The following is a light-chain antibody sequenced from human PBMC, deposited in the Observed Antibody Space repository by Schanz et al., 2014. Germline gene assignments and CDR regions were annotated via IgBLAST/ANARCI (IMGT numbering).Light chain of an antibody. CDR2: GAS. J-gene: IGKJ4*01. Sequence: VLTQSPGTLSLSPGERATLSCRASRTVTINALAWYQQKAGQAPRLLIYGASNRATGIPDRFSGTGSGTDFTLTISSLEPEDFAVYYCQHRAAFGGGTAVELE. CDR3: QHRAA. CDR1: RTVTINA. V-gene: IGKV3-20*01.